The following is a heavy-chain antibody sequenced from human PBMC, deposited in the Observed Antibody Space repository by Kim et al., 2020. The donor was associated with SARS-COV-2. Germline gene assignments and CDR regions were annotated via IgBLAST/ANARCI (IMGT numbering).Heavy chain of an antibody. Sequence: GGSLRLSCAASGFTFSNAWMSWVRQAPGKGLEWVGRIKSKTDGGTTDYAAPVKGRFTISRDDSKNTLYLQMNSLKTEDTAVYYCTTGLRFLEWFPSYYYYGMDVWGQGTTVTVSS. CDR2: IKSKTDGGTT. CDR3: TTGLRFLEWFPSYYYYGMDV. V-gene: IGHV3-15*01. D-gene: IGHD3-3*01. J-gene: IGHJ6*02. CDR1: GFTFSNAW.